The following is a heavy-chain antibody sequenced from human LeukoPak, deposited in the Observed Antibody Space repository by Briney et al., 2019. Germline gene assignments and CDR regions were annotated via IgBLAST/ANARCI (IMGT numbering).Heavy chain of an antibody. CDR3: ARDHPFSSGAFDY. V-gene: IGHV3-66*01. D-gene: IGHD6-19*01. Sequence: GGSLRLSCAASGFTVSSNYMSWVRQAPGKGLGWVSVIYSGGSTYYADSVKGRFTISRDNSKNTLYLQMNSLRAEDTAVYYCARDHPFSSGAFDYWGQGTLVTVSS. CDR1: GFTVSSNY. CDR2: IYSGGST. J-gene: IGHJ4*02.